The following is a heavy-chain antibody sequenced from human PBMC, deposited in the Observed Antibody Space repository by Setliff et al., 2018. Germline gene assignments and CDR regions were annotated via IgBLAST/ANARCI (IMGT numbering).Heavy chain of an antibody. D-gene: IGHD3-10*01. CDR2: ISSDSRYI. V-gene: IGHV3-21*01. CDR1: GFTFSSYS. Sequence: GESLRLSCAASGFTFSSYSMNWVRQAPGKGLEWVSSISSDSRYIYYADSLKGRFTISRDNAKNSLYLQMNSLRAEDTAVYFCARSESCGSSHCSPYDYWGQGALVTVSS. J-gene: IGHJ4*02. CDR3: ARSESCGSSHCSPYDY.